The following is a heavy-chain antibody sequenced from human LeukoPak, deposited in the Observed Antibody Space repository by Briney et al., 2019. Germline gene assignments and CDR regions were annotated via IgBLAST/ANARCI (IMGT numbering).Heavy chain of an antibody. V-gene: IGHV3-30-3*01. CDR2: ISYDGSNK. J-gene: IGHJ4*02. CDR3: ARERPDKSGYDYFDY. D-gene: IGHD5-12*01. Sequence: GRSLRLSCAASGFTFSSYAMHWVRQAPGKGLEWVAVISYDGSNKYYADSVKGRFTISRDNSKNTLYLQMNSLRAEDTAVYYCARERPDKSGYDYFDYWGQGTLVTVSS. CDR1: GFTFSSYA.